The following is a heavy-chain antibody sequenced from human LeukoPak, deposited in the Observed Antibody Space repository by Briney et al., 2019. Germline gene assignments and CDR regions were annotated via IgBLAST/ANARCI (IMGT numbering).Heavy chain of an antibody. CDR3: ARSKGGRGFDP. Sequence: SETLSLTCAVYGGSFSGYYWSWIRQPPGKGLEWIGEINHSGSTNYNPSLKSRVTISADTSKNQFSLKLSSVTAADTAVYYCARSKGGRGFDPWGQGTLVTVSS. D-gene: IGHD3-16*01. CDR2: INHSGST. V-gene: IGHV4-34*01. CDR1: GGSFSGYY. J-gene: IGHJ5*02.